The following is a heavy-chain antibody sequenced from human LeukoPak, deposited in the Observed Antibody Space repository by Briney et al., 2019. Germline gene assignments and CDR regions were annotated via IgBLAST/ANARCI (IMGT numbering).Heavy chain of an antibody. Sequence: SVKVSCKASGGTFSSYAISWVRQAPGQGLGWMGRIIPIFGTANYAQKFQGRVTITTDESTSTAYMELSSLRSEDTAVYYCARSGGNDIVLTGWGIWGQGTLVTVSS. CDR1: GGTFSSYA. J-gene: IGHJ4*02. V-gene: IGHV1-69*05. D-gene: IGHD2-8*01. CDR2: IIPIFGTA. CDR3: ARSGGNDIVLTGWGI.